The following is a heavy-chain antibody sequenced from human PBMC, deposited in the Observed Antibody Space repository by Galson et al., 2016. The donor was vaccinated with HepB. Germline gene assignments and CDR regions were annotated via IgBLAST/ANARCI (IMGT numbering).Heavy chain of an antibody. CDR3: AHVTYEDFWGDYGANWFDP. V-gene: IGHV2-5*01. Sequence: PALVKPTQTLTLTCSFSGFSLTTYGEGVGWIRQPPGEALEWLALIYWNDHKRYSPSLGTRLTIMKDSSKNQVVLTLTNMDPVDTGTYFCAHVTYEDFWGDYGANWFDPWGQGALVTVSS. CDR1: GFSLTTYGEG. D-gene: IGHD3-3*01. CDR2: IYWNDHK. J-gene: IGHJ5*02.